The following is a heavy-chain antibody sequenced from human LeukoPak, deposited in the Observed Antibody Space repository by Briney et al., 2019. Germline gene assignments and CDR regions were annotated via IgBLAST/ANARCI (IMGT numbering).Heavy chain of an antibody. D-gene: IGHD3-10*01. J-gene: IGHJ4*02. CDR1: GDSISNSHW. CDR3: ARGGGTMVRGLITPFDY. V-gene: IGHV4-4*02. CDR2: IYHTGSP. Sequence: SETLSLTCAVSGDSISNSHWWSWVCQSPGKGLEGIGEIYHTGSPHQHPSLKSRVSFSVDTSKNQFSLTLNSVTAADTAVYYCARGGGTMVRGLITPFDYWGQGTLVTVSS.